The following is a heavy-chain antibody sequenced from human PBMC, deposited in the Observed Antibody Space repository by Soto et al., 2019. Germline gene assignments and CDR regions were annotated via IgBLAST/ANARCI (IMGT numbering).Heavy chain of an antibody. CDR1: GFTFSSYS. CDR2: ISSSSSTI. CDR3: ARATNPPPGWFGELGYFDY. D-gene: IGHD3-10*01. J-gene: IGHJ4*02. Sequence: GGSLRLSCAASGFTFSSYSMNWVRQAPGKGLEWVSYISSSSSTIYYTDSVKGRFTISRDNAKNSLYLQMNSLRAEDTAVYYCARATNPPPGWFGELGYFDYWGQGTLVTVSS. V-gene: IGHV3-48*01.